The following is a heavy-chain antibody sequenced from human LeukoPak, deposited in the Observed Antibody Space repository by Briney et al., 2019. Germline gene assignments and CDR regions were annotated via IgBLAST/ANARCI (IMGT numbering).Heavy chain of an antibody. V-gene: IGHV4-59*08. CDR2: LSYSGTS. J-gene: IGHJ2*01. Sequence: ASETLSLTCTVSGGSITSNYWSWIRQPPGKGLEWIGFLSYSGTSNYNPSLKSRVTISLDTSKNQLSLKLSSVTAADTAVYYCARMQGPRYFDLWGRGTLVTVSS. CDR3: ARMQGPRYFDL. CDR1: GGSITSNY.